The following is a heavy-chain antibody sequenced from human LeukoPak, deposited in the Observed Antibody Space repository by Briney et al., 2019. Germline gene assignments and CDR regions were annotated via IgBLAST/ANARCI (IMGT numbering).Heavy chain of an antibody. V-gene: IGHV3-20*04. Sequence: GGSLRLSCAASGFTFDDHGMSWVRQAPGKGLEWVSGINWNGGSTGYADSVKGRFTISRDNAKNSLYLPMNSLRAEDTALYYCARGFGTPKYYYDSSGYYWGTNFDYWGQGTLVTVSS. CDR1: GFTFDDHG. D-gene: IGHD3-22*01. CDR2: INWNGGST. J-gene: IGHJ4*02. CDR3: ARGFGTPKYYYDSSGYYWGTNFDY.